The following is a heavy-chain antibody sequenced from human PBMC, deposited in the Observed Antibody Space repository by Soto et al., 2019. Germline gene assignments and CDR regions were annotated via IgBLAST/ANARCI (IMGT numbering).Heavy chain of an antibody. D-gene: IGHD3-16*01. CDR1: GGSISRYC. V-gene: IGHV4-59*08. Sequence: SETLSLTCTVSGGSISRYCWSWIRQPPGKGLEWIGYIYYSGSTNYNPALQGQVTLSADKSTNTAYLQWSSLRASHTATYYCARQYAPYTYGMDVWGQGTTVTVSS. CDR2: IYYSGST. CDR3: ARQYAPYTYGMDV. J-gene: IGHJ6*02.